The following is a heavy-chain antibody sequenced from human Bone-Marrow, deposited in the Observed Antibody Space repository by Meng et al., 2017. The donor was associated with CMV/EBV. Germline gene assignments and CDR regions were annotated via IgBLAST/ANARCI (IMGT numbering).Heavy chain of an antibody. Sequence: SETLSLTCAVYGGSFSGYYWSWIRQPPGKGLEWIGEINHSGSTNYNPSLKSRVTISVDTSKNQFSLKLSSVTAADTAVYYCASTRGRPRGYSYGHPGGMDVWGQRTTVHVSS. CDR3: ASTRGRPRGYSYGHPGGMDV. V-gene: IGHV4-34*01. D-gene: IGHD5-18*01. CDR2: INHSGST. J-gene: IGHJ6*01. CDR1: GGSFSGYY.